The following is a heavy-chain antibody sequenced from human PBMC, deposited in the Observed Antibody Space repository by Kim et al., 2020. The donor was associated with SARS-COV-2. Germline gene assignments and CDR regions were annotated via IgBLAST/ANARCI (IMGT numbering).Heavy chain of an antibody. J-gene: IGHJ4*02. CDR3: ARVSGYSSGWYCDY. D-gene: IGHD6-19*01. V-gene: IGHV6-1*01. Sequence: AVSVKSRITINPDTSKNQFSLQLNSVTPEDTAVYYCARVSGYSSGWYCDYWGQGTLVTVSS.